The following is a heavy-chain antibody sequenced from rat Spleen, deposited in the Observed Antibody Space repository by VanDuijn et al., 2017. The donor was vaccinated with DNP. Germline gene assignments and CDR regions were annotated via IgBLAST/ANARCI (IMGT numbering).Heavy chain of an antibody. V-gene: IGHV5-29*01. CDR1: GFSFRNYG. J-gene: IGHJ3*01. D-gene: IGHD1-6*01. CDR2: ISYEGSST. Sequence: EVQLVESGGGLVQPGRSLKLSCAASGFSFRNYGMAWVRQTPTKGLEWVATISYEGSSTYYRDSVKGRFTISRDNAKSTLYLQMDSLRSEDTATYYCATRDYYTGPYNSFAHWGQGTLVTVSS. CDR3: ATRDYYTGPYNSFAH.